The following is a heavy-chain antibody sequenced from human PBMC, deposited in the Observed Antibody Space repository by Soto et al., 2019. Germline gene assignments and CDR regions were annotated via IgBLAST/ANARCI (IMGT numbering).Heavy chain of an antibody. CDR1: GFTFSSYS. Sequence: PGGSLRLSCAAAGFTFSSYSMNWVRQAPGKGLEWVSYISSSSSTIYYADSVKGRFTISRDNAKNSLYLQMNSLRAEDTAVYYCAREYYYGLGSYSPYYYYGMDVWGQGTTVTVSS. J-gene: IGHJ6*02. CDR2: ISSSSSTI. D-gene: IGHD3-10*01. V-gene: IGHV3-48*01. CDR3: AREYYYGLGSYSPYYYYGMDV.